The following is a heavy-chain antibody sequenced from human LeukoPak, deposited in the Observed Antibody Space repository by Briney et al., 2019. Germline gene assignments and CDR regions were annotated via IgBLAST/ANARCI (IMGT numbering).Heavy chain of an antibody. CDR3: AARASSGWSPFDY. J-gene: IGHJ4*02. CDR2: IVVGSGNK. CDR1: GFTFTSSA. D-gene: IGHD6-19*01. Sequence: ASVKVSCKASGFTFTSSAMQWVRQARGQRLEWIGWIVVGSGNKNYAQKFQERVTITRDMSTSTAYMELSSLRSEDTAVYYCAARASSGWSPFDYWGQGTLVTVSS. V-gene: IGHV1-58*02.